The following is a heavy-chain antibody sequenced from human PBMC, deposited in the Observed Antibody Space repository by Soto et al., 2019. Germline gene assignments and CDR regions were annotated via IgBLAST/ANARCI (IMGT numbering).Heavy chain of an antibody. J-gene: IGHJ5*02. V-gene: IGHV4-59*12. CDR1: GDSISAYS. CDR2: IHYNGNT. Sequence: PSETLSLTCTVSGDSISAYSWSWVRQPPGKGLEWIGNIHYNGNTKYNPSLKSRVTISVDTSKNQFSLKLTSVTAADTAVYYCARVRGYQLLGWFDPWGQGALVTVSP. CDR3: ARVRGYQLLGWFDP. D-gene: IGHD2-2*01.